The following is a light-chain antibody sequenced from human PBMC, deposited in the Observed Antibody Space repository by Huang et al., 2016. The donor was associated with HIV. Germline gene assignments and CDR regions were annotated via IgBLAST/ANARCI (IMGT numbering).Light chain of an antibody. CDR1: QDINNY. J-gene: IGKJ1*01. CDR2: AAS. CDR3: LQHDTYPWT. Sequence: DIQMTQSPSAMSASVGDRVTITCRASQDINNYLAWFQQKPGTGPKLLIYAASNLQSGVPSRFSGSGSGTEFTLTISSLQPEDFASYYCLQHDTYPWTFGQGTKVEI. V-gene: IGKV1-17*03.